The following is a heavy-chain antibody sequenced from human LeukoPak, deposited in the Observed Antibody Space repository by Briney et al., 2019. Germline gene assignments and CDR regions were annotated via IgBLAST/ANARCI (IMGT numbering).Heavy chain of an antibody. D-gene: IGHD3-22*01. CDR3: AGGHDSSGYYYSSGGYFDY. CDR2: IIPIFGTA. V-gene: IGHV1-69*13. CDR1: GGTFSSYA. Sequence: ASVKVSCKASGGTFSSYAISWVRQAPGQGLEWMGGIIPIFGTANYAQKFQGRVTITADESTSTAYMELSSLRSEDTAVYYCAGGHDSSGYYYSSGGYFDYWXQGTLVTVSS. J-gene: IGHJ4*02.